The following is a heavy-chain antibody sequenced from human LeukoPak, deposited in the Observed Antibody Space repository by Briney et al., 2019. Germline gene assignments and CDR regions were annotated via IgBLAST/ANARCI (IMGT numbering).Heavy chain of an antibody. CDR2: ISHAGST. V-gene: IGHV4-38-2*02. D-gene: IGHD3-10*01. Sequence: SETLSLTCTVSGYSISSGYYWGWVRQPPGQGLEWIGSISHAGSTDYSPSLKSRVTISLDTSKNQFSLKLSSVTAADTAVYYCARDQDYYGSGSYGPDYWGQGTLVTVSS. J-gene: IGHJ4*02. CDR1: GYSISSGYY. CDR3: ARDQDYYGSGSYGPDY.